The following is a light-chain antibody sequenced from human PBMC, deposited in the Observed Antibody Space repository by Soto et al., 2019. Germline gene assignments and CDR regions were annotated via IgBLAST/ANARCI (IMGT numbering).Light chain of an antibody. CDR2: GAY. V-gene: IGKV3-20*01. CDR1: QSVSSSY. J-gene: IGKJ2*01. Sequence: EIVLTQSPGTLSLSPGERATLSCRASQSVSSSYLAWYQQKPGQAPRLLIYGAYSRATGIPDRFSGSGSGTDFTLIISRLEPEDFAVYYCQQYGSLPPYTFGQGTKLEIK. CDR3: QQYGSLPPYT.